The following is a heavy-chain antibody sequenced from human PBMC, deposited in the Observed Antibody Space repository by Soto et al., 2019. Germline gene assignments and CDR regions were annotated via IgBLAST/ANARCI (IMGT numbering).Heavy chain of an antibody. Sequence: SVKVSCKASGGTFSSYAISWVRQAPGQGLEWMGGIIPIFGTANYAQKFQGRVTITADESTSTAYMELSSLRSEDTAVYYCARAVVTSPGYYYYYGMDVWGQATTVTVSS. CDR3: ARAVVTSPGYYYYYGMDV. J-gene: IGHJ6*02. V-gene: IGHV1-69*13. D-gene: IGHD4-4*01. CDR1: GGTFSSYA. CDR2: IIPIFGTA.